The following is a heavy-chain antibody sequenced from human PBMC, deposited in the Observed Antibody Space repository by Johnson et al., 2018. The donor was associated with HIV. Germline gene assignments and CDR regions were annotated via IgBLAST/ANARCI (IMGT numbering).Heavy chain of an antibody. CDR3: SRTRLEWSSGYPDAFDI. CDR1: GFTVSSNY. J-gene: IGHJ3*02. V-gene: IGHV3-7*01. D-gene: IGHD3-22*01. CDR2: IKQDGSEK. Sequence: VQLVESGGGVVQPGRSLRLSCAASGFTVSSNYMSWVRQAPGKGLEWVANIKQDGSEKYYVDSVKGRFTISRDNAKNSLYLQMNSLRAEDTAVYYCSRTRLEWSSGYPDAFDIWGQGTMVTVSS.